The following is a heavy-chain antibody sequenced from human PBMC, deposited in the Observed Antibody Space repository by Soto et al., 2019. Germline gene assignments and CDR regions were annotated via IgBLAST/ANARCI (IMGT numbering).Heavy chain of an antibody. CDR1: GFTFDDYA. V-gene: IGHV3-9*01. D-gene: IGHD1-26*01. J-gene: IGHJ4*02. Sequence: EVQLVESGGGLVQPGRSLRLSCAASGFTFDDYAMHWVRQAPGKGLEWVSGISWNSGSIGYADSVKGRFTISRDNAKNSLYLQMNSLSAEDTALYYCAKDKWELSYYFDYWGQGTLVTVSS. CDR3: AKDKWELSYYFDY. CDR2: ISWNSGSI.